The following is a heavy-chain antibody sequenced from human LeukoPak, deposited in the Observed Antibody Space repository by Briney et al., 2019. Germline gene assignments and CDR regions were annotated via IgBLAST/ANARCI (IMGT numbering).Heavy chain of an antibody. CDR2: IYYSGST. CDR3: ARDVSYREQQLVGGMDV. V-gene: IGHV4-31*03. D-gene: IGHD6-13*01. J-gene: IGHJ6*02. Sequence: PSQTLSLTCTVSGGSISSGGYFWSWIRQHPGKGLEWIGYIYYSGSTYYNPSLKSRVTISVDTSKNQFSLKLSSVTAADTAVYYCARDVSYREQQLVGGMDVWGQGTTVTVSS. CDR1: GGSISSGGYF.